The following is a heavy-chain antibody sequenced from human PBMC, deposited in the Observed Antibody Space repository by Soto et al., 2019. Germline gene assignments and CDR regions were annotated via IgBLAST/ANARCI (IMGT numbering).Heavy chain of an antibody. CDR2: ISGSSSTI. CDR1: GFTFSSHS. V-gene: IGHV3-48*01. D-gene: IGHD4-17*01. J-gene: IGHJ4*02. CDR3: ARERAVDY. Sequence: GSLRLSCAASGFTFSSHSMNWVRQAPGKGLEWVSYISGSSSTIYYADSVKGRFTISRDNAKNSLYLQLNTLRAEDTAVYFCARERAVDYWGQGTLVTVSS.